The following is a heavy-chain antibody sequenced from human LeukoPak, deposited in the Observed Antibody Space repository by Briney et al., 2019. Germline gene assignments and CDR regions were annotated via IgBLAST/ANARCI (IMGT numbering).Heavy chain of an antibody. CDR2: INPNSGGT. CDR3: ARGLERDSSGWYAAFDI. Sequence: ASVTVSCKPSGYTFTGYFMHWVRQAPGQGLEWMGWINPNSGGTNYAQSFQGRVTMTRDTLISTAYVELSRLRSDDTAVYYCARGLERDSSGWYAAFDIWGQGTMVSVSS. D-gene: IGHD6-19*01. CDR1: GYTFTGYF. J-gene: IGHJ3*02. V-gene: IGHV1-2*02.